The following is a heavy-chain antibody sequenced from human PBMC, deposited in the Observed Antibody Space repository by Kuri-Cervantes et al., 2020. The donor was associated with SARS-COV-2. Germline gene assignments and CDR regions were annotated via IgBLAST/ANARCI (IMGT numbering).Heavy chain of an antibody. V-gene: IGHV3-30*01. Sequence: GESLKISCAASGFTFSSYAMHWVRQAPGKGLEWVAVISYDGSNKYYADSVKGRFTISRDNSKNTLYLQMNSLRAEDTAVYYCARDLVFPSFDYWGQGTLVTVSS. D-gene: IGHD2-8*01. CDR2: ISYDGSNK. CDR3: ARDLVFPSFDY. CDR1: GFTFSSYA. J-gene: IGHJ4*02.